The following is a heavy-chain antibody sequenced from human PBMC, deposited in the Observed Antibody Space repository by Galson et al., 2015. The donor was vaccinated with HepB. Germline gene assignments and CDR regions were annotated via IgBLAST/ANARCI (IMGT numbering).Heavy chain of an antibody. CDR3: AKESSAWAAPGRAPGGS. D-gene: IGHD6-13*01. V-gene: IGHV3-30*18. J-gene: IGHJ5*02. CDR2: ISYDGSNK. CDR1: GFTFSSYG. Sequence: SLRLSCAASGFTFSSYGMHWVRRAPGKGLEWVAVISYDGSNKYYADSVKGRFTISRDKSKNTTLYLQMNSLTPEDTALYYCAKESSAWAAPGRAPGGSWGQGTLVTVSS.